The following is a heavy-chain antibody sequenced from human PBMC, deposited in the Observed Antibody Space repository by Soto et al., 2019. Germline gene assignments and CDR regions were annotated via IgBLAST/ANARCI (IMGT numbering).Heavy chain of an antibody. J-gene: IGHJ6*02. D-gene: IGHD3-9*01. Sequence: QVQLVESGGGVVQPGRSLRLSCAASGFIFSSYGMHWVRQAPGKGLEWVAGIWYAGSNKYYADSVKGRFTISRDKSNNTLYLQMNSLRAEDTAVYYCARGQTYYDILTGYHQYYGMDVWGQGTTVTVSS. CDR2: IWYAGSNK. CDR3: ARGQTYYDILTGYHQYYGMDV. CDR1: GFIFSSYG. V-gene: IGHV3-33*01.